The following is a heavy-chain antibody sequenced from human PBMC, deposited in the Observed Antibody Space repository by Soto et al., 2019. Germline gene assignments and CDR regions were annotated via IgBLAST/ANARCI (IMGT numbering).Heavy chain of an antibody. D-gene: IGHD2-21*02. Sequence: QVQLVQSGAEVKKPGSSVKVSCKASGGTFSSYTISWVRQAPGQGLEWMGRIIPILGIANYAQKFQGRVTSTADKSTSTAYMELSSLRSEDTAVYYCARDRLAYCGGDCSSYAFDIWGQGTMVTVSS. J-gene: IGHJ3*02. CDR2: IIPILGIA. CDR3: ARDRLAYCGGDCSSYAFDI. CDR1: GGTFSSYT. V-gene: IGHV1-69*08.